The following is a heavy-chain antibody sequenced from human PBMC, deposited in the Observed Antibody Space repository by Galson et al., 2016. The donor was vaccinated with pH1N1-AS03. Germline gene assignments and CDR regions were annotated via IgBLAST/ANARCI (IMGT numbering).Heavy chain of an antibody. V-gene: IGHV3-23*01. Sequence: SLRLSCAASGFTFSNYAMSWVRQAPGKGLEWVSTISGSGYNTNYADSVEGRFTISRDNSKNTLYLQLNSLRAEDTAIYHCAKTAPPPTTSGVVDWFDPWGQGTLVTVSS. CDR1: GFTFSNYA. CDR3: AKTAPPPTTSGVVDWFDP. J-gene: IGHJ5*02. D-gene: IGHD3-3*01. CDR2: ISGSGYNT.